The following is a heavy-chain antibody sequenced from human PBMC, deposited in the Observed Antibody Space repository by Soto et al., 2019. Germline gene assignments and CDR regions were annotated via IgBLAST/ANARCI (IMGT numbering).Heavy chain of an antibody. CDR3: AKNLASGWYNRLGYSQH. CDR1: GFTFSSYA. Sequence: PGGALRLSCAASGFTFSSYAMSWVRQAPGKGLEWVSAISGSGGSTYYADSVKGRFTISRDNSKNTLYLQMNSLRAEDTAVYYWAKNLASGWYNRLGYSQHWGQGTLVTVSS. CDR2: ISGSGGST. V-gene: IGHV3-23*01. J-gene: IGHJ1*01. D-gene: IGHD6-19*01.